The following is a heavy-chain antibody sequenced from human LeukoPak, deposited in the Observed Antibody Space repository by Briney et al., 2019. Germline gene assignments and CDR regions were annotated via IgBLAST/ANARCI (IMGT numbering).Heavy chain of an antibody. CDR2: IYHSGST. V-gene: IGHV4-38-2*02. CDR1: GYSISSGYY. D-gene: IGHD4-17*01. CDR3: ARVEHDYDDGRYFDL. Sequence: SETLSLTCTVSGYSISSGYYWGWIRQPPGKGLEWIGSIYHSGSTYYNPSLKSRVTISVDTSKNQFPLKLSSVTAADTAVYYCARVEHDYDDGRYFDLWGRGTLVTVSS. J-gene: IGHJ2*01.